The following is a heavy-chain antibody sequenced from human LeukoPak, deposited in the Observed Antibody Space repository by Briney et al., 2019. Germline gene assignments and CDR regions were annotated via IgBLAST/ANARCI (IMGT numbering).Heavy chain of an antibody. CDR3: AKRGYYDSSGYLDY. Sequence: GGSLRLSCAASGFTFSSYGMHWVRQAPGKGLEWVAVISYDGSNKYYADSVSGRFTISRDNSKNTLYLQMNSLRAEDTAVYYCAKRGYYDSSGYLDYWGQGTLVTVSS. D-gene: IGHD3-22*01. CDR2: ISYDGSNK. CDR1: GFTFSSYG. V-gene: IGHV3-30*18. J-gene: IGHJ4*02.